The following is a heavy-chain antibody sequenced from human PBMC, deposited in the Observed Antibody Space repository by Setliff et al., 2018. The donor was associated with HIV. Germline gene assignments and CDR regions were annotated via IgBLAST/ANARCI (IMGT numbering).Heavy chain of an antibody. J-gene: IGHJ4*02. V-gene: IGHV3-11*04. CDR3: ARSPYGDYGLDY. Sequence: GGSLRLSCAASGFTFSDYYMSWIRQAPGKGLEWVSYISSRGSTIYYADSVKGRFTISRDNAKNPLYLQMNTLRAEDTAVYFCARSPYGDYGLDYWGQGTLVTVS. D-gene: IGHD4-17*01. CDR1: GFTFSDYY. CDR2: ISSRGSTI.